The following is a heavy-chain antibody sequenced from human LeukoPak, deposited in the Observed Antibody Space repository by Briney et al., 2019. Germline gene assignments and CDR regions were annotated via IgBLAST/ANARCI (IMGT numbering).Heavy chain of an antibody. CDR2: IYYSGST. V-gene: IGHV4-39*07. D-gene: IGHD4-17*01. CDR1: GGPISSSSYY. J-gene: IGHJ4*02. Sequence: SETLSLTCTVSGGPISSSSYYWGWIRQPPGKGLEWIGSIYYSGSTYYNPSLKSRVTISVDTSKNQFSLKLSSVTAADTAVYYCAEGITTVTYFDYWGQGTLVTVSS. CDR3: AEGITTVTYFDY.